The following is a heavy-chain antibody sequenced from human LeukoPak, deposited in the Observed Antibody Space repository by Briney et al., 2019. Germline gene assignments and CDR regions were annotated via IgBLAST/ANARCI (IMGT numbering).Heavy chain of an antibody. J-gene: IGHJ3*02. CDR1: GYTFTGYY. Sequence: ASVKVSCKASGYTFTGYYMHWVRQAPGQGLEWMGIINPSGGSTSYAQKFQGRVTMTRDMSTSTVYMELSSLRSEDTAVYYCAREGGYGGAFDIWGQGTMVTVSS. CDR2: INPSGGST. CDR3: AREGGYGGAFDI. D-gene: IGHD6-25*01. V-gene: IGHV1-46*01.